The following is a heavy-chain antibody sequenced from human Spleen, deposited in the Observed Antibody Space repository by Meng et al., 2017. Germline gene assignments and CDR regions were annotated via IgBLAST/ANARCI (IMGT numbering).Heavy chain of an antibody. CDR1: GGSISSYY. V-gene: IGHV4-59*12. CDR3: ARGPVFTDFDY. J-gene: IGHJ4*02. Sequence: GSLRLSCTVSGGSISSYYWSWIRQPPGKGLEWIGYIYYSGSTNYNPSLKSRVTISVDTSKNQFSLKLSSVTAADTAVYYCARGPVFTDFDYWGQGTLVTVSS. CDR2: IYYSGST.